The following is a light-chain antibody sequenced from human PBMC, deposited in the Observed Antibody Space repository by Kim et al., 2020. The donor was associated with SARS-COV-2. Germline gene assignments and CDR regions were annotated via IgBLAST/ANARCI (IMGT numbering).Light chain of an antibody. Sequence: QSVLTQPPSASGTPGQTVTISCSGSTSNIGSNTVNWYHHLPGTAPKLLIYTSDQRPSGVPDRFSGSKSGTSATLAISGLQSEDEADYYCAAWDDSLNGVVFGGGTQLTVL. J-gene: IGLJ2*01. CDR2: TSD. CDR3: AAWDDSLNGVV. CDR1: TSNIGSNT. V-gene: IGLV1-44*01.